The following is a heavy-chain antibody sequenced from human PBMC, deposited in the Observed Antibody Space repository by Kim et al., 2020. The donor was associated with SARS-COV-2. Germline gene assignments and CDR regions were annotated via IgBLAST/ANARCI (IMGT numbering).Heavy chain of an antibody. V-gene: IGHV4-39*01. CDR3: ARRIVAAPILNDAFDI. Sequence: SETLSLTCTVSGGSISSSSYYWGWIRQPPGKGLEWIGSIYYSGSTYYNPSLKSRVTISVDTSKNQFSLKLSSVTAADTAVYYCARRIVAAPILNDAFDIWGQGTMVTVSS. D-gene: IGHD5-12*01. CDR2: IYYSGST. CDR1: GGSISSSSYY. J-gene: IGHJ3*02.